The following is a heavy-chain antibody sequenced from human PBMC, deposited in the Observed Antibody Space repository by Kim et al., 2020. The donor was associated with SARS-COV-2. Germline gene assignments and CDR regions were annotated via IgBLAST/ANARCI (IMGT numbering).Heavy chain of an antibody. D-gene: IGHD6-13*01. J-gene: IGHJ6*02. Sequence: GGSLRLSCAASGFTFSSYDMHWVRQATGKGLEWVSAIGTAGDTYYPGSVKGRFTISRENAKNSLYLQMNSLRAGDTAVYYCARGEWKAAAGRTGRLYGMDVWGQGTTVTVSS. CDR1: GFTFSSYD. CDR2: IGTAGDT. CDR3: ARGEWKAAAGRTGRLYGMDV. V-gene: IGHV3-13*01.